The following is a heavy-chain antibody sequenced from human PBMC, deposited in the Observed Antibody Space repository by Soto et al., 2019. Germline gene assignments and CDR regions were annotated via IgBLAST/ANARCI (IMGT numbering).Heavy chain of an antibody. D-gene: IGHD3-10*01. J-gene: IGHJ6*02. CDR2: IYYSGST. CDR3: ARGGYYGSGPRSYYYYGMDV. V-gene: IGHV4-30-4*01. Sequence: SETLSLTCTVSGGSISSGDYYWSWIRQPPGKGLEWIGYIYYSGSTYYNPSLKSRVTISVDTSKNQFSLKLSSVTAADTAVYYCARGGYYGSGPRSYYYYGMDVWGQGTTVTVSS. CDR1: GGSISSGDYY.